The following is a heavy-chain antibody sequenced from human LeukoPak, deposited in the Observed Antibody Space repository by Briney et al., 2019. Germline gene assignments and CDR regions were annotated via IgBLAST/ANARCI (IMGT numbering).Heavy chain of an antibody. CDR2: ISAYNGNT. J-gene: IGHJ3*02. CDR3: ARPKYYYDSSGYYSDAFDI. CDR1: GYTFTSYG. D-gene: IGHD3-22*01. V-gene: IGHV1-18*01. Sequence: ASVKVSCKASGYTFTSYGISWVRQAPGQGLEWMGWISAYNGNTNYAQKLQGRVTTTTDTSTSTAYMELRSLRSDDTAVYYCARPKYYYDSSGYYSDAFDIWGQGTMVTVSS.